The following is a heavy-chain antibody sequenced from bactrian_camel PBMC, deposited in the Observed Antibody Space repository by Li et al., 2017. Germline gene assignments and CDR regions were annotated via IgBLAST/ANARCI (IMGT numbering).Heavy chain of an antibody. J-gene: IGHJ4*01. CDR2: ISSDGRT. V-gene: IGHV3S55*01. CDR3: AASPLGTGVIQSPNYDCYSGSFWSY. Sequence: HVQLVESGGGSVQAGGALRLSCVYTYDSGCMGWFRQAPGKEREGVAGISSDGRTSYVDSVKGRFTISPDNAKNTVYLQMNSLRPEDTAVYYCAASPLGTGVIQSPNYDCYSGSFWSYWGQGTQVTVSS. CDR1: TYDSGC. D-gene: IGHD4*01.